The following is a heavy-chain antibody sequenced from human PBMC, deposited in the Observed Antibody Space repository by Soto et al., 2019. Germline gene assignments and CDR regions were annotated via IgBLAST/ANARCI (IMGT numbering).Heavy chain of an antibody. D-gene: IGHD5-18*01. CDR3: ARGKPSGYRFGPRNFFYYGLDV. CDR1: SASLGDHY. Sequence: QGQLRQWGAGVLKPSDTLSLTCAVFSASLGDHYWAWIRQSPDKGLEWIGEVHPSGRTDYNPSLKSRLTLSLDTSKTQFSLKVASVTAADTAVYFCARGKPSGYRFGPRNFFYYGLDVWGPGTTVTVSS. J-gene: IGHJ6*02. CDR2: VHPSGRT. V-gene: IGHV4-34*02.